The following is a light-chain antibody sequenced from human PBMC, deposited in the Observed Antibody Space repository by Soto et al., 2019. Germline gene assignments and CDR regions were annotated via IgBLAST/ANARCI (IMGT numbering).Light chain of an antibody. J-gene: IGKJ1*01. CDR3: QQSYSYPRT. Sequence: EIEMTQTQSALSASVGDRVTITCRASQSISTYLNWYQQKPGKAPKLLIFAASSLQGGVPSRFRGSGSGTDFTLTISSLQPEDFATYHCQQSYSYPRTFGQGTKVDIK. CDR1: QSISTY. V-gene: IGKV1-39*01. CDR2: AAS.